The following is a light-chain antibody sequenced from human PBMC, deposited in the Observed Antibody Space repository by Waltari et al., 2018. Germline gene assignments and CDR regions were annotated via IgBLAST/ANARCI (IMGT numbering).Light chain of an antibody. Sequence: QSALTQPASVSGSPGQSITISCTATSSDLGSYPLVSWYQQHPGKAPKLILYEGTKRPSGVSNRFSGSKSGNTASLTISGLQAEDEADYYCCSYAGSRVFGGGTKLTVL. V-gene: IGLV2-23*01. CDR2: EGT. CDR3: CSYAGSRV. J-gene: IGLJ3*02. CDR1: SSDLGSYPL.